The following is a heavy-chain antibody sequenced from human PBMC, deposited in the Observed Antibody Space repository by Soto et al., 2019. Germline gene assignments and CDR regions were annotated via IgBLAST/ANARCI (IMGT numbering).Heavy chain of an antibody. D-gene: IGHD2-21*02. V-gene: IGHV1-69*06. J-gene: IGHJ4*02. CDR1: GGIFSSNT. CDR2: IIPLFGTA. CDR3: ASKAACGGDCYAFDS. Sequence: QVYLVQSGAEVKKPWSSVKISCKASGGIFSSNTINWVRQAAGQGLEWMGGIIPLFGTANYAEKFQGRVTITADKSTKTEYMELTSLRAEYTAVYYCASKAACGGDCYAFDSGGQGTLVTVSS.